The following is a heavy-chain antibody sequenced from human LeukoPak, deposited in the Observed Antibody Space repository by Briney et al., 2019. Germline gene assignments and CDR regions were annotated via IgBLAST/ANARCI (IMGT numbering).Heavy chain of an antibody. J-gene: IGHJ4*02. D-gene: IGHD4-17*01. V-gene: IGHV1-18*01. CDR2: ISAYNGNT. CDR3: ARGIGSTTVTTLECYFDY. Sequence: ASVKVSCKASGYTFTSYGISWVRQAPGQGLEWMGWISAYNGNTNYAQKFQGRVSMTRNTSISTAYMELSSLRSEDTAVYYCARGIGSTTVTTLECYFDYWGQGTLVTVSS. CDR1: GYTFTSYG.